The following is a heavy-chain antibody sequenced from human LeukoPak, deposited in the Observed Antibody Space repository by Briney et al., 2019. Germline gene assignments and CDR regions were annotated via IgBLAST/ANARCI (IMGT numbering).Heavy chain of an antibody. CDR1: MFTFSGSA. CDR2: IRSKANSYAT. J-gene: IGHJ4*02. V-gene: IGHV3-73*01. CDR3: TRPSDDYVWGSYRGLDY. D-gene: IGHD3-16*02. Sequence: GGSLRLSCAASMFTFSGSAMHWVRQASGKGLEWVGRIRSKANSYATAYAASVKGRFTISRDDSKNTAYLQMNSLKTEDTAVYYCTRPSDDYVWGSYRGLDYWGQGTLVTVSS.